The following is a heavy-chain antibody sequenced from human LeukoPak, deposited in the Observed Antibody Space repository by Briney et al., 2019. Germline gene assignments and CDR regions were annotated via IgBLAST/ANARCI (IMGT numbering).Heavy chain of an antibody. CDR1: GFTFSDYY. Sequence: GCSLRLSCAASGFTFSDYYMSWIRQAPGKGQEWVSYFSSSGNIIYYADSVKGRFTFSRDYAKNSLYLQMNSLRSEDTAVYYCARLNNSSGYYYRDDAFDIWGQGTMVPVSS. V-gene: IGHV3-11*01. J-gene: IGHJ3*02. D-gene: IGHD3-22*01. CDR2: FSSSGNII. CDR3: ARLNNSSGYYYRDDAFDI.